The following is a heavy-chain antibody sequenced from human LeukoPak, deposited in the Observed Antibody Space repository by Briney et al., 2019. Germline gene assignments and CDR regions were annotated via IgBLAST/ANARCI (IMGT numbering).Heavy chain of an antibody. J-gene: IGHJ3*02. V-gene: IGHV3-7*01. D-gene: IGHD3-16*01. CDR3: ARESPLIPRTALDAFDI. CDR2: IKQDGSEK. Sequence: PGGSLRLSCAASGFTFSSYWMSWVRQAPGKGLEWVANIKQDGSEKYYVDSVKGRFTISRDNAKNSLYLQMNSLRAEDTAVYYCARESPLIPRTALDAFDIWGQGTMVTVSS. CDR1: GFTFSSYW.